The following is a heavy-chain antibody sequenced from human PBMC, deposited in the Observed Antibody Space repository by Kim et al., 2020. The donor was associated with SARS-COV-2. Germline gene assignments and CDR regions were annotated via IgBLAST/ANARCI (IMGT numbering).Heavy chain of an antibody. CDR2: TYYRSKWYN. CDR1: GDSVSSNSAA. CDR3: ARDAEPDHCSSTSCLNAFDI. V-gene: IGHV6-1*01. Sequence: SQTLSLTCAISGDSVSSNSAAWNWIRQSPSRGLEWLGRTYYRSKWYNDYAVSVKSRITINPDTSKNQFSLQLNSVTPEDTAVYYCARDAEPDHCSSTSCLNAFDIWGQGTMVTVSS. D-gene: IGHD2-2*01. J-gene: IGHJ3*02.